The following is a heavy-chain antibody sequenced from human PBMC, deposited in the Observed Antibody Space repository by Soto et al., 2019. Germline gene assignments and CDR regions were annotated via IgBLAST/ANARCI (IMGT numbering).Heavy chain of an antibody. CDR1: GFTFSDHA. CDR3: AKDGGRAVAGTLDY. Sequence: VQLLESGGGLVQPGGSLRLSCATSGFTFSDHAMHWVRQAPGKGLEWVAVISSGGSEKYYPDSVKGRFTISRDNSKNALYLQMINLKAEDTAVYFCAKDGGRAVAGTLDYWGQGTLVTVSS. CDR2: ISSGGSEK. D-gene: IGHD6-19*01. J-gene: IGHJ4*02. V-gene: IGHV3-30-3*01.